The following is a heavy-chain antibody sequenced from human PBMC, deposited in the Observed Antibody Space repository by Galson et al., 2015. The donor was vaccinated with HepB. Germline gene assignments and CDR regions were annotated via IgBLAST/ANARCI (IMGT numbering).Heavy chain of an antibody. CDR1: GFTFSSYW. CDR3: ARLLSVHMYSSSWYAVPHYFDY. V-gene: IGHV3-7*03. D-gene: IGHD6-13*01. J-gene: IGHJ4*02. CDR2: IKQDGSEK. Sequence: SLRLSCAASGFTFSSYWMSWVRQAPGKGLEWVANIKQDGSEKYYVDSVKGRFTISRDKSISTAHLQWSSLKASDTAIYYCARLLSVHMYSSSWYAVPHYFDYWGQGTLVTVSS.